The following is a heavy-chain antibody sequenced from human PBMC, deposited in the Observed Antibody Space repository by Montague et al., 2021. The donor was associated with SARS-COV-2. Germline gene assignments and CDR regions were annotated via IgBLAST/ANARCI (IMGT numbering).Heavy chain of an antibody. J-gene: IGHJ4*02. CDR3: VRDPAASGSGTFYDY. Sequence: SETLSLTCTVSGDSVSHDFRTWIRQPPGKGLEWIGYVYYSRSSSYNPSLRGRVSIAVDTSKNQFSLRLSTVAAADTAIYYCVRDPAASGSGTFYDYWGQGTLVAVSS. D-gene: IGHD1-26*01. V-gene: IGHV4-59*02. CDR1: GDSVSHDF. CDR2: VYYSRSS.